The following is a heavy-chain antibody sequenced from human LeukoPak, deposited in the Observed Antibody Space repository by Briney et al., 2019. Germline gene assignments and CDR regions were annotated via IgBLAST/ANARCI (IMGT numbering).Heavy chain of an antibody. CDR1: GYSFTTYW. J-gene: IGHJ4*02. V-gene: IGHV5-51*01. CDR2: IYPGDSDT. CDR3: ARQGKDGYRVVDY. Sequence: GESLKISCKGSGYSFTTYWIGWVRQMPGKGLEWMGIIYPGDSDTRYSPSFQGQVTISADKSISTAYLQWGSLKASDTAMYYCARQGKDGYRVVDYWGQGTLVTVSS. D-gene: IGHD5-24*01.